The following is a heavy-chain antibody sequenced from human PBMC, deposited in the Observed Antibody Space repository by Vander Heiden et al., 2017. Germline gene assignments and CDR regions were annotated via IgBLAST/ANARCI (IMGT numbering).Heavy chain of an antibody. CDR3: ARGVEYSSSGGMDV. Sequence: QVQLVESGGGVVQPGRSLRLPCATPGVPVGSYAMHWVRQAPGKGLEWVAVISYDGSNKYYADSVKGRFTISRDKSKNTLYLQMNSLRAEDTAVYYCARGVEYSSSGGMDVWGQGTTVTVSS. CDR1: GVPVGSYA. J-gene: IGHJ6*02. V-gene: IGHV3-30-3*01. D-gene: IGHD6-6*01. CDR2: ISYDGSNK.